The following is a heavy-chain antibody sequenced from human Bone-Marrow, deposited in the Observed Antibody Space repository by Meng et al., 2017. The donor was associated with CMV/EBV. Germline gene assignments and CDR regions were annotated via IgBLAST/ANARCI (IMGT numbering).Heavy chain of an antibody. Sequence: GSLRLSCTVSGGSVSSGSYYWSWIRQPPGKGLEWTGYIYYSGSTNYNPSLKSRVTISVDTSKNQFSLKLSSVTAADTAVYYCAREGDFWSGYFDYWGQGTLVTVSS. J-gene: IGHJ4*02. CDR2: IYYSGST. D-gene: IGHD3-3*01. V-gene: IGHV4-61*01. CDR3: AREGDFWSGYFDY. CDR1: GGSVSSGSYY.